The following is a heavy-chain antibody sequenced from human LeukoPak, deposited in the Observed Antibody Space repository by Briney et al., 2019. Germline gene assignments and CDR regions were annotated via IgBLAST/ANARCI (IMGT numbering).Heavy chain of an antibody. CDR3: ASSYCSSTSCYRGTGALSDYYYYYMDV. V-gene: IGHV1-18*01. CDR1: GYTFTSYG. CDR2: ISAYNGNT. D-gene: IGHD2-2*01. J-gene: IGHJ6*03. Sequence: ASVKVSCKASGYTFTSYGISWVRQAPGQGLEWMGWISAYNGNTNYAQKLQGRVTITADKSTSTAYMELSSLRSEDTAVYYCASSYCSSTSCYRGTGALSDYYYYYMDVWGKGTTVTVSS.